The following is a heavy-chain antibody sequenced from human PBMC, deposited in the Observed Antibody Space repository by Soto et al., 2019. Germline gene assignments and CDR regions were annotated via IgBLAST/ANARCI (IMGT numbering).Heavy chain of an antibody. CDR3: TRELYTYGPTNWFDP. J-gene: IGHJ5*02. CDR2: ISYDGTNK. D-gene: IGHD5-18*01. Sequence: GGSLRLSCAASRFNFSSYAMHWVRQAPGKGLEWVAVISYDGTNKFYADFVKGRFTISRDDSKSIAYLQMNSLKTEDTAVYYCTRELYTYGPTNWFDPWGQGTLVTVSS. V-gene: IGHV3-30-3*01. CDR1: RFNFSSYA.